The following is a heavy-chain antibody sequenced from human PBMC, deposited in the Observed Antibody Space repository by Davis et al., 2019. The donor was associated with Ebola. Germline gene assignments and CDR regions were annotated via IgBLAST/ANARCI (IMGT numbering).Heavy chain of an antibody. CDR3: ARQAGTGFGDY. D-gene: IGHD6-13*01. Sequence: GESLKISCAASGFTFSDYYMSWIRQAPGKGLEWVSYISSSGSTIYYADSVKGRFTISRDNAKNSLYLQMNSLRAEDTTVYYCARQAGTGFGDYWGQGTLVTVSS. V-gene: IGHV3-11*01. CDR1: GFTFSDYY. CDR2: ISSSGSTI. J-gene: IGHJ4*02.